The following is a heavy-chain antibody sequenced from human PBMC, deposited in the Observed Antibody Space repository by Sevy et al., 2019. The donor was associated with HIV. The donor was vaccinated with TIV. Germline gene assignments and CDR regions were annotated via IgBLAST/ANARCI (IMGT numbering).Heavy chain of an antibody. CDR3: ARDRSCGGACYYFDT. J-gene: IGHJ4*02. V-gene: IGHV3-20*04. Sequence: GGSLRLSCAASGFVFEDYGMNWVRQAPGKGLECVSGINWNGGSTGYADSVRGRFTISRVNAKNSLYLQMNSLRAEDTAIYYCARDRSCGGACYYFDTWGQGALVTVSS. D-gene: IGHD2-21*02. CDR2: INWNGGST. CDR1: GFVFEDYG.